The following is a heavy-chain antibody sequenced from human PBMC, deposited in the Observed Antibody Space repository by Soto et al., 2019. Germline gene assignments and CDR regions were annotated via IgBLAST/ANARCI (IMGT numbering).Heavy chain of an antibody. CDR1: GYSFTSYW. CDR2: IYPADSDT. CDR3: AKAPGYDRYFDY. D-gene: IGHD5-12*01. J-gene: IGHJ4*02. Sequence: GESLKISCKGSGYSFTSYWIGWVRQMPGKGLEWVGIIYPADSDTRYSPSFQGQVTISVDNSKNTLYLQMNSLRAEDTAVYYCAKAPGYDRYFDYWGQGTLVTVSS. V-gene: IGHV5-51*01.